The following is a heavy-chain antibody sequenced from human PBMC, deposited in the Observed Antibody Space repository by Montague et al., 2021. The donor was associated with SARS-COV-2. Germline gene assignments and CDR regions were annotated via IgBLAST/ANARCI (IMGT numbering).Heavy chain of an antibody. CDR2: IYDSGST. D-gene: IGHD2-15*01. CDR1: GDSVISDKYY. J-gene: IGHJ5*02. CDR3: VKGSGDP. Sequence: SETLSLTCTVTGDSVISDKYYWSWIRQPPGKGLEWIGFIYDSGSTSYNPSLHSRVTITIYTSKNQFSLNLMSVTPADTAVYYCVKGSGDPWGQGTMVTVSS. V-gene: IGHV4-61*01.